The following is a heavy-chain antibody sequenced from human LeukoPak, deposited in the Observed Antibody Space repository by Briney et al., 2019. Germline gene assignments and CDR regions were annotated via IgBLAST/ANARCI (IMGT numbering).Heavy chain of an antibody. Sequence: PSETLSLTCTVSGVSISSYYWSWIRQPAGKGLEWIGEIYHSGSTNYNPSLKSRVTISVDKSKNQFSLKLSSVTAADTAVYYCARVDIVVVPAAGFAEYFQHWGQGTLVTVSS. CDR3: ARVDIVVVPAAGFAEYFQH. CDR1: GVSISSYY. CDR2: IYHSGST. V-gene: IGHV4-59*12. J-gene: IGHJ1*01. D-gene: IGHD2-2*01.